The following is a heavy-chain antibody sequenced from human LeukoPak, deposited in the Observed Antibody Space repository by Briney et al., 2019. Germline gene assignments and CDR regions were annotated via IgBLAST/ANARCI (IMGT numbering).Heavy chain of an antibody. V-gene: IGHV1-69*05. Sequence: SVKVSCKASGGTFSSYAISWVRQAPGQGPEWMGGIIPIFGTANYAQKFQGRVTITTDESTSTAYMELSSLRSEDTAVYYCARDDGSSSENAFDIWGQGTMVTVSS. D-gene: IGHD6-6*01. CDR3: ARDDGSSSENAFDI. J-gene: IGHJ3*02. CDR2: IIPIFGTA. CDR1: GGTFSSYA.